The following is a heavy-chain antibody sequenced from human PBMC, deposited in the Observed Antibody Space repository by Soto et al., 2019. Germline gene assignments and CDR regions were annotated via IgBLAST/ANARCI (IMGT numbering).Heavy chain of an antibody. CDR3: ATDYPQDYSDSSGYKQAFDI. D-gene: IGHD3-22*01. CDR2: FDPEDGET. Sequence: ASVKVSCKVSGYTLTELSMHWVRQAPGKGREGMGGFDPEDGETIYAQKFQGRVTMTEDTSTDTAYMELSSLRSEDTAVYYCATDYPQDYSDSSGYKQAFDIWGQGTMVTVSS. J-gene: IGHJ3*02. CDR1: GYTLTELS. V-gene: IGHV1-24*01.